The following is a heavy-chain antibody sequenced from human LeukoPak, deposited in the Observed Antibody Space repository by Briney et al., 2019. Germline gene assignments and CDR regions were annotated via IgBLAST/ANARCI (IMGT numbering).Heavy chain of an antibody. J-gene: IGHJ3*02. CDR1: GYIFTNYY. Sequence: GASVKVSCKASGYIFTNYYIHWVRQAPGQGLECMGIINPSGGSPTYAQNFQGRVTMTRDTSTSTVYMEMSSLRSEDTAMYYCARGGGLRGPTWSKSIFDIWGQGTMVTVSS. CDR3: ARGGGLRGPTWSKSIFDI. D-gene: IGHD3-10*01. V-gene: IGHV1-46*01. CDR2: INPSGGSP.